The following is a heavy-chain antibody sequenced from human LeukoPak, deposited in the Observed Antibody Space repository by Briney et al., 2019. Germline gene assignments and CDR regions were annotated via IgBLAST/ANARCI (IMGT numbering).Heavy chain of an antibody. CDR1: GYSFSNSW. CDR2: IYPGDSDT. D-gene: IGHD3-22*01. V-gene: IGHV5-51*01. Sequence: GESLKISCKGSGYSFSNSWIGWVRQMSGKGLEWMGIIYPGDSDTRYSPSFQGQVTISADKSISTAYLQWSSLKASDTAMYYCARRSDSSGYYYSWFDPWGQGTLVTVSS. J-gene: IGHJ5*02. CDR3: ARRSDSSGYYYSWFDP.